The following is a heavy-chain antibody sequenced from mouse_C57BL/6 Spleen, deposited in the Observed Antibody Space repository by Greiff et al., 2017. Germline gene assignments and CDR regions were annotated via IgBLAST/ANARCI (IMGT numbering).Heavy chain of an antibody. J-gene: IGHJ4*01. CDR1: GYAFSSSW. Sequence: QVQLKQSGPELVKPGASVKISCKASGYAFSSSWMNWVKQRPGKGLEWIGRIYPGDGDTNYNGKFKGKATLTADKSSSTAYMQLSSLTSEDSAVXFCARRGSTVVATDAMDYWGQGTSVTVSS. V-gene: IGHV1-82*01. CDR2: IYPGDGDT. CDR3: ARRGSTVVATDAMDY. D-gene: IGHD1-1*01.